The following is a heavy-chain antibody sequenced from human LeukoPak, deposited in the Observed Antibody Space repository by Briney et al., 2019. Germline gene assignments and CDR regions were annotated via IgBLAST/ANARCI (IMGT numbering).Heavy chain of an antibody. J-gene: IGHJ4*02. Sequence: SETLSLTCTVSGGSISSSSYYWGWIRQPPGKGLEWIGSIYYSGTTYYNPSLKSRVTISVDTSKNQFSLKLSSVTAADTAVYYCARDVPTGRFDYWGQGTLATVSS. V-gene: IGHV4-39*07. CDR3: ARDVPTGRFDY. CDR2: IYYSGTT. D-gene: IGHD2-2*01. CDR1: GGSISSSSYY.